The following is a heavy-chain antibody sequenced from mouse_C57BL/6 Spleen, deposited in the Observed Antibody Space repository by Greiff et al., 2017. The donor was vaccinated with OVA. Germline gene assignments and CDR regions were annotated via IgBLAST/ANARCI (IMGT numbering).Heavy chain of an antibody. Sequence: QVQLQQPGAELVRPGSSVKLSCKASGYTFTSYWMHWVKQRPIQGLEWIGNIDPSDSETHYNQKFKDKATLTVDKSSSTAYMQLSSLTSEDSAVYYCARSLGGYYPLFAYWGQGTLVTVSA. CDR2: IDPSDSET. V-gene: IGHV1-52*01. D-gene: IGHD2-3*01. CDR3: ARSLGGYYPLFAY. CDR1: GYTFTSYW. J-gene: IGHJ3*01.